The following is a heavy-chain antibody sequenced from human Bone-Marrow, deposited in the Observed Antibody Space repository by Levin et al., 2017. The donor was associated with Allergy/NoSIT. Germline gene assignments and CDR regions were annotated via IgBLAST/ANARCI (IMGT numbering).Heavy chain of an antibody. CDR2: LSGRGDSK. J-gene: IGHJ6*02. CDR3: AKAAGGSGMVTAYYYGMDV. D-gene: IGHD5-18*01. Sequence: GESLKISCAASGITFSTYAMSWVRQAPGKGLEWVSALSGRGDSKYYADSVKGRFSISRDNSQNTLYLQMSSLRAEDTAVYYCAKAAGGSGMVTAYYYGMDVWGQGTTVTVSS. CDR1: GITFSTYA. V-gene: IGHV3-23*01.